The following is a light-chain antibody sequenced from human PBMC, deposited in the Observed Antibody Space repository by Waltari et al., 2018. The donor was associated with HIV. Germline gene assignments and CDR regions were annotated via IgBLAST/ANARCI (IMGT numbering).Light chain of an antibody. CDR3: QQYHKTPPYT. CDR1: PSVFHSSNNKNY. CDR2: WAS. Sequence: DIVMTQSPDSLAVSLGERATINCKSSPSVFHSSNNKNYLAWYQQKPGQPPKLLLYWASSRESGVPDRFRGSGSGTDFTLTISNLQAEDVAVYYGQQYHKTPPYTFGQGTKLEIK. V-gene: IGKV4-1*01. J-gene: IGKJ2*01.